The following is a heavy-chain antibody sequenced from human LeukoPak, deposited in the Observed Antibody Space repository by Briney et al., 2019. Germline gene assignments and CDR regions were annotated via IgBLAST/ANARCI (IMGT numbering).Heavy chain of an antibody. CDR3: ARTSSWGNNWFDP. V-gene: IGHV4-30-2*01. J-gene: IGHJ5*02. CDR2: IYHSGST. Sequence: NSSQTLSLTCAVSGGSISSGGYSWSWIRQPPGKGLEWIGYIYHSGSTYYNPSLKSRVTISVDRSKNQFSLKLSSVTAADTAVYYCARTSSWGNNWFDPWGQGTLVTVSS. D-gene: IGHD6-13*01. CDR1: GGSISSGGYS.